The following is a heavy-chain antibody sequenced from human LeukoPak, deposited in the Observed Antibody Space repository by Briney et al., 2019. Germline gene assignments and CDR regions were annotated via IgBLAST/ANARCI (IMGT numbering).Heavy chain of an antibody. J-gene: IGHJ4*02. Sequence: SETLSLTCTVSGDSTSSDRYYGGWVRQPPGKGLEWIGNIYYSGSTYYNPSLKSRVTMSVDTAKNQFFLKLNSVTAADTAVYYCARGRPYSGGYHLDYWGQGTLVTVSA. D-gene: IGHD1-26*01. V-gene: IGHV4-39*01. CDR2: IYYSGST. CDR3: ARGRPYSGGYHLDY. CDR1: GDSTSSDRYY.